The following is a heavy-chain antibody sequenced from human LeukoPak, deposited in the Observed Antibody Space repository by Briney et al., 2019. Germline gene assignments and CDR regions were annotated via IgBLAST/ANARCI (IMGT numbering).Heavy chain of an antibody. CDR1: GFTFSSYG. D-gene: IGHD2-2*03. Sequence: PGKSLRLSCAASGFTFSSYGMHWVRQAPGKGLEWVTVISYDGSNKYYADSVKGRFTISRDNSKNTLYLQMNRLRAEDTAVYYCAKDGYCSSTSCYFDYWGQGTLVTVSS. J-gene: IGHJ4*02. CDR2: ISYDGSNK. CDR3: AKDGYCSSTSCYFDY. V-gene: IGHV3-30*18.